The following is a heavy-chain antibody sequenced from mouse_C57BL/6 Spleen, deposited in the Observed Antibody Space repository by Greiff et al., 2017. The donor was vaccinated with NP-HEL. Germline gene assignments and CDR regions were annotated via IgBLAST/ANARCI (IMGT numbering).Heavy chain of an antibody. D-gene: IGHD2-4*01. CDR3: ARVHYDYDVDY. CDR2: INPNNGGT. CDR1: GYTFTDYN. V-gene: IGHV1-22*01. J-gene: IGHJ2*01. Sequence: EVKLLESGPELVKPGASVKMSCKASGYTFTDYNMHWVKQSHGKSLEWIGYINPNNGGTSYNQKFKGKATLTVNKSSSTAYMELRSLTSADSAVYYCARVHYDYDVDYWGQGTTLTVSS.